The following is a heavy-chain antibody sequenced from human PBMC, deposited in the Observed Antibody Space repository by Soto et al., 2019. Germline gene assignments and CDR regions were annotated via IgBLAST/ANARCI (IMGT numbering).Heavy chain of an antibody. CDR3: AKDLYVDSGTYRIFDF. V-gene: IGHV3-30*18. Sequence: GGSLRLSCAASGFTFSSYGMHWVRQAPGKGLEWVAVISYDGSDEYYADSVKGRFTISRDNSKNTLYLQMNSLRGEDTAVYYCAKDLYVDSGTYRIFDFWGQGSLVTVSS. CDR1: GFTFSSYG. D-gene: IGHD1-26*01. CDR2: ISYDGSDE. J-gene: IGHJ4*02.